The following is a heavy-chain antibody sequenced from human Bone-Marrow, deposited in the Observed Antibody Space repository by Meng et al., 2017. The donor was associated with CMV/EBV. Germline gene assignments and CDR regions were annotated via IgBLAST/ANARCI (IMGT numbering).Heavy chain of an antibody. CDR2: IDGSGTNT. V-gene: IGHV3-23*01. D-gene: IGHD1-26*01. CDR3: ASDAGDFNPFDY. Sequence: GGSLRLSCALSGFTFTSSGMGWVRHVPGKGLEWLSTIDGSGTNTHYADSVKGRFTISRDNSMGTVSLQMNSLRADDTAVYYCASDAGDFNPFDYWGQGTLVTVSS. CDR1: GFTFTSSG. J-gene: IGHJ4*02.